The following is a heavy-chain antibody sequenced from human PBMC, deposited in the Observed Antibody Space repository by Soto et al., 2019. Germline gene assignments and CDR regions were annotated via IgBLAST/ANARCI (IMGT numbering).Heavy chain of an antibody. D-gene: IGHD2-8*01. CDR3: ASGVYYYYGMDV. J-gene: IGHJ6*02. V-gene: IGHV3-48*03. CDR1: GFTFSDYE. CDR2: ISGSGKTI. Sequence: GGSLRLSCAASGFTFSDYEMNWVRQAPGKGLEWVSYISGSGKTIYYADSVKGRFTISRDNAKNSVYLQMNSLRAEDTAVYYCASGVYYYYGMDVWGQGTTVTVPS.